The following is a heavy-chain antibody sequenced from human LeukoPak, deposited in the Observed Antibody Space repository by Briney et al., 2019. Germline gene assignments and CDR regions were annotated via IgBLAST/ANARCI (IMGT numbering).Heavy chain of an antibody. J-gene: IGHJ4*02. V-gene: IGHV3-23*01. D-gene: IGHD3-16*02. CDR1: GFTFSNNA. CDR3: AREGPGIPSRSTTFDY. Sequence: GGSLRLSCAASGFTFSNNAMSWVRQAPGKGLEWVSAISNDGGRTYYADSVKGRFTVSRDNSKNTLYLEMNSLRAEDTAVYFCAREGPGIPSRSTTFDYWGQGTLVTVSS. CDR2: ISNDGGRT.